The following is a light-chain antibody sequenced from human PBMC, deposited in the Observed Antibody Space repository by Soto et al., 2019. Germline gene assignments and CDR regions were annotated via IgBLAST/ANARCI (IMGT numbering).Light chain of an antibody. V-gene: IGKV3-20*01. Sequence: EIVLTQSPGTLTLSPGERATLSCRASQSVSSNYLAWYQQKPGQAPRLLIYATSRRAAGIPDRFSGSGSGTDFTLTISRLEPEDFAVYYCQQYGPSPMYTFGQGTKLESK. CDR3: QQYGPSPMYT. CDR1: QSVSSNY. CDR2: ATS. J-gene: IGKJ2*01.